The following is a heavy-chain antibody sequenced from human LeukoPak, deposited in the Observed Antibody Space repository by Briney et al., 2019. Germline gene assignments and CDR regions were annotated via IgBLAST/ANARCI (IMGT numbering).Heavy chain of an antibody. D-gene: IGHD6-13*01. Sequence: AGGSLRLSCVASGFTFSKNWMHWVRQAPGKGLVWVSRIQGDGSNTNYADSVKGRFSISRDNAKNTVYLQMTSLWAEDTGIYHCSRGTSAGGPISPFDFWGQGTVVTVSS. V-gene: IGHV3-74*01. CDR1: GFTFSKNW. J-gene: IGHJ4*02. CDR3: SRGTSAGGPISPFDF. CDR2: IQGDGSNT.